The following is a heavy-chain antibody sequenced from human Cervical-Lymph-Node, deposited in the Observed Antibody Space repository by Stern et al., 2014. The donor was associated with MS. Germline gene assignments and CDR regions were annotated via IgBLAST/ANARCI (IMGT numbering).Heavy chain of an antibody. V-gene: IGHV1-8*01. CDR3: ARGLKTRGYYDSSGYYGVDY. CDR1: GYTFTSYD. J-gene: IGHJ4*02. Sequence: VQLVESGAEVKKPRASVKVSCKASGYTFTSYDINWVRQATGQGLEWMGWMNPNSGNTGYAQKFQGRVTMTRNTSISTAYMELSSLRSEDTAVYYCARGLKTRGYYDSSGYYGVDYWGQGTLVTVSS. CDR2: MNPNSGNT. D-gene: IGHD3-22*01.